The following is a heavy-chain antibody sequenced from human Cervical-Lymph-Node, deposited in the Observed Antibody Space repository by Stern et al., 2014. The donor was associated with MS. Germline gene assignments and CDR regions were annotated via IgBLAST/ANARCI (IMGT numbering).Heavy chain of an antibody. CDR3: ARRGPCSASTCTFDF. Sequence: QITLKESGPTLLKPTQTLTLTCTFSGFSLTTTGMGVGWIRQPPGKALEWLALIHWDDDKRYSPSLNSRLTVTKDTSKNQVVLRMTNMDPVDTGTYYCARRGPCSASTCTFDFWGQGALVSVSS. CDR2: IHWDDDK. D-gene: IGHD2-15*01. J-gene: IGHJ4*02. V-gene: IGHV2-5*02. CDR1: GFSLTTTGMG.